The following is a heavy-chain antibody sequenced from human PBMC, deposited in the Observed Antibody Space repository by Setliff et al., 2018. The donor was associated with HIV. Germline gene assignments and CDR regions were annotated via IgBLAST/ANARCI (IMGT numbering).Heavy chain of an antibody. V-gene: IGHV4-39*01. CDR1: GGSISSSNYY. CDR3: ARKHPHCTDGVCYTETFDY. CDR2: FHSSGST. J-gene: IGHJ4*01. D-gene: IGHD2-8*01. Sequence: SETLSLTCNVSGGSISSSNYYWGWIRQPPGKGLEWIGSFHSSGSTSYNPSLRSRVTLSVDTSKNQFSLRLTSVTAADTAMYYCARKHPHCTDGVCYTETFDYWGHGMLVTVSS.